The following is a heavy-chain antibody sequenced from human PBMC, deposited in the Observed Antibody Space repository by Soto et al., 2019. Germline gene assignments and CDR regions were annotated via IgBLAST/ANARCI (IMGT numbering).Heavy chain of an antibody. J-gene: IGHJ4*02. Sequence: DSVKVSCQAYLYTFTISYMHWVRQAPGQGLEWMGIINPSGGSTSYAQKFQGRVTMTRDTSTSTVYMELSSLRSEGTAVYYCARDRGGSAVAGIGYWGQGTLVTV. CDR2: INPSGGST. D-gene: IGHD6-19*01. CDR1: LYTFTISY. V-gene: IGHV1-46*01. CDR3: ARDRGGSAVAGIGY.